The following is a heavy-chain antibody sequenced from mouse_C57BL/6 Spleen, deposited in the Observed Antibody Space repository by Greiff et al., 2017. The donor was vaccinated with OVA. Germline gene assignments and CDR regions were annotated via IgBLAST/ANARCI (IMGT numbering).Heavy chain of an antibody. V-gene: IGHV1-9*01. J-gene: IGHJ4*01. D-gene: IGHD4-1*01. CDR2: ILPGSGST. CDR3: ARWDDDAMDY. CDR1: GYTFTGYW. Sequence: QVQLQQSGAELMKPGASVKLSCKATGYTFTGYWIEWVKQRPGHGLEWIGEILPGSGSTNYTEKFKGKATFTADTSSNTAYMQLSSLTTEDSAIYYCARWDDDAMDYWGQGTSVTVSS.